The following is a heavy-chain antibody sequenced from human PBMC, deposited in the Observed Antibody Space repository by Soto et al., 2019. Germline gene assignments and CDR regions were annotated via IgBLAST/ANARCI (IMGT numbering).Heavy chain of an antibody. D-gene: IGHD2-2*02. CDR1: GSRVSNYV. CDR2: IIPIFNST. J-gene: IGHJ4*02. Sequence: GASVKVSCKVSGSRVSNYVISWVRQAPGHGLEWLGRIIPIFNSTKYAQSFQGRVTITADKSTSTASLELSSLRSDDTAVYYCARDGRGKKAGYNGLVSLGYWGQGTLVTVSS. CDR3: ARDGRGKKAGYNGLVSLGY. V-gene: IGHV1-69*06.